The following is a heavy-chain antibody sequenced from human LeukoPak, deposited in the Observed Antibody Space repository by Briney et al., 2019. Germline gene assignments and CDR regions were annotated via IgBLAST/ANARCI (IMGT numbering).Heavy chain of an antibody. Sequence: GGSLRLSCAASGFTFDDYAMHWVRQAPGKGLEWVSGISWNSGSIGYADSVKGRFTISRDNAKNSLYLQMNSLRAEDTALYYCARGATVTTYYYGMDVWGQGTTVTVSS. CDR2: ISWNSGSI. CDR1: GFTFDDYA. J-gene: IGHJ6*02. V-gene: IGHV3-9*01. D-gene: IGHD4-11*01. CDR3: ARGATVTTYYYGMDV.